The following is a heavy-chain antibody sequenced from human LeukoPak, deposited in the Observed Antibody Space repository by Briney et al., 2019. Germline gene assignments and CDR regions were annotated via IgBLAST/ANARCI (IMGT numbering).Heavy chain of an antibody. V-gene: IGHV4-59*08. Sequence: PSETQSLTCTVSGGSLSSYYWSWIRQPPGKGLEWIGYIYYSGSTKYNPSLKSRVAISVDTSKNQFSLRLSSVTAADTAVYYCARHGYSYTPCFDPWGQGTLVTVSS. J-gene: IGHJ5*02. D-gene: IGHD5-18*01. CDR3: ARHGYSYTPCFDP. CDR1: GGSLSSYY. CDR2: IYYSGST.